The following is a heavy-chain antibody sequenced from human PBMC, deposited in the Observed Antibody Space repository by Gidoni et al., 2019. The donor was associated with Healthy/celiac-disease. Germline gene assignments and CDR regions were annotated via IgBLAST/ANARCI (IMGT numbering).Heavy chain of an antibody. CDR1: GFSLSTSGMR. D-gene: IGHD3-22*01. CDR2: IDWDDDK. CDR3: ARSNYYDSSGYLQGYYYGMDV. Sequence: QVTLKESGPALVKPTQTLTLTCTFSGFSLSTSGMRVSWIRQPPGKALEWLARIDWDDDKFYSTSLKTRLTISKDTSKNQVVLTMTNMDPVDTATYYCARSNYYDSSGYLQGYYYGMDVWGQGTTVTVSS. J-gene: IGHJ6*02. V-gene: IGHV2-70*04.